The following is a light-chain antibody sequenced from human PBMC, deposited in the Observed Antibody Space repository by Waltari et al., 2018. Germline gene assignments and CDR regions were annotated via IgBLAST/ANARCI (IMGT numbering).Light chain of an antibody. V-gene: IGKV3-15*01. CDR1: QSVSSN. CDR3: QQYNRWPPIT. CDR2: DAS. Sequence: EILMTHSTATLSVSPGETATLSCRASQSVSSNVAWYQKKPGQAPRLLSYDASTRATSIPAKFRGSGSGTEFTLTISSLQSEDFAVYYCQQYNRWPPITFGHGTRLEIK. J-gene: IGKJ5*01.